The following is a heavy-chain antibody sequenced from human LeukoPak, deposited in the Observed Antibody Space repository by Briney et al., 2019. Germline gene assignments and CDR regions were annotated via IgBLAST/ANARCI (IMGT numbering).Heavy chain of an antibody. D-gene: IGHD2/OR15-2a*01. CDR3: AREFFYGSGGDAFDI. CDR1: GYSISSGYY. Sequence: SETLSLTCTVSGYSISSGYYWGWIRQPPGKGLEWIGSIYHSGSTYYNPSLKSRVTISVDTSKNQSSLKLSSVTAADTAVYYCAREFFYGSGGDAFDIWGQGTMVTVSS. CDR2: IYHSGST. V-gene: IGHV4-38-2*02. J-gene: IGHJ3*02.